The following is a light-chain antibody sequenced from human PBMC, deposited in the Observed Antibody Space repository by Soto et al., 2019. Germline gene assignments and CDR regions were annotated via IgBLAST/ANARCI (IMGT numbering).Light chain of an antibody. V-gene: IGLV1-47*01. CDR1: TPNIGTNY. Sequence: QSVLTQPPSASGIPGQRVTISCSGSTPNIGTNYVYWYQQLPGTAPKLLIYRNDQRPSGVPDRFSGSKSGTSASLAISGLRSEDEADYFCAAWDDSLSGFHVFGTGTKVTVL. CDR3: AAWDDSLSGFHV. J-gene: IGLJ1*01. CDR2: RND.